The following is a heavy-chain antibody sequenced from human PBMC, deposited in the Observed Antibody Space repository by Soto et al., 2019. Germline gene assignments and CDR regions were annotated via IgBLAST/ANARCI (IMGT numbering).Heavy chain of an antibody. D-gene: IGHD1-26*01. J-gene: IGHJ4*02. CDR1: GGSISSYY. CDR2: IYYSGST. Sequence: QVQLQESGPGLVKPSETLSLTCTVSGGSISSYYWSWIRQPPGKGLEWIGYIYYSGSTNYNPSLKSRVTISVDTSKNQFSLKLSSVTAADTAVYYCARGGGSPDYWGQGNLGHRLL. V-gene: IGHV4-59*08. CDR3: ARGGGSPDY.